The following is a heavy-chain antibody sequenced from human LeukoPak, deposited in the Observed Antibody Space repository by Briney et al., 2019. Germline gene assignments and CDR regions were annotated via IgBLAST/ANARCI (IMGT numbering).Heavy chain of an antibody. J-gene: IGHJ4*02. CDR1: GFTFSSYG. CDR3: AKDPYSSTWSTLGAYYFDY. V-gene: IGHV3-30*02. CDR2: IRYDGSDK. Sequence: GGSLRLSCAASGFTFSSYGMHWVRQAPGKGLEWVAIIRYDGSDKYYADSVKGRFTVSRDNSKNTLYLQMNSLRAEDTAVYYCAKDPYSSTWSTLGAYYFDYWGQGTLVTVSS. D-gene: IGHD6-13*01.